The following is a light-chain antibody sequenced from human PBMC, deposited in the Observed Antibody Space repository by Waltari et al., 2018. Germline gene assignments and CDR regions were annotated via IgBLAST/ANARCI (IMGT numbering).Light chain of an antibody. CDR3: SSYSSSSTLYV. V-gene: IGLV2-14*03. CDR1: SSDVGGYDY. J-gene: IGLJ1*01. Sequence: QSALTQPASVSGSPGQSITIFCAGTSSDVGGYDYVSWYQQHPGKAPELIIYDVINRPSGVSDRCSGSKSGNTASLTSSGLQADDEADYYCSSYSSSSTLYVFGTGTKVTV. CDR2: DVI.